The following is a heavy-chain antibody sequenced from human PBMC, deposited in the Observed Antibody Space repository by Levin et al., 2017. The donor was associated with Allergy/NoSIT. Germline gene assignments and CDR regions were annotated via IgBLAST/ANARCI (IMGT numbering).Heavy chain of an antibody. D-gene: IGHD6-13*01. CDR3: ARSIAAAGTVGWFDP. CDR2: TYYTSKWYN. CDR1: GASVSSNSAA. V-gene: IGHV6-1*01. Sequence: SETLSLTCAISGASVSSNSAAWNWIRQSPSRGLEWLGRTYYTSKWYNDSAVSVKSRITINPDTSQNQFSLQLNSVTPEDTAVDDCARSIAAAGTVGWFDPWGQGTLVTVSS. J-gene: IGHJ5*02.